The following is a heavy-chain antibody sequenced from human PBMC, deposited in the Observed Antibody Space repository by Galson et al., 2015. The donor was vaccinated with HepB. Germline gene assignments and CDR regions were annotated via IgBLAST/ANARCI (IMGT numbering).Heavy chain of an antibody. D-gene: IGHD2-2*02. CDR3: ARDGGPAAIKGYFQH. CDR1: GFTFSSYG. J-gene: IGHJ1*01. V-gene: IGHV3-33*08. CDR2: IWYDGSNK. Sequence: SLRLSCAASGFTFSSYGMHWVRQAPGKGLEWVAVIWYDGSNKYYADSVKGRFTISRDNSKNTLYLQMNSLRAEDTAVYYYARDGGPAAIKGYFQHWGQGTLVTVSS.